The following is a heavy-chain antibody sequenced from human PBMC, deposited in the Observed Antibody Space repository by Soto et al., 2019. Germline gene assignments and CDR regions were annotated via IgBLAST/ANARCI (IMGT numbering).Heavy chain of an antibody. CDR3: ARGSFLWLALDY. V-gene: IGHV3-21*01. Sequence: GGSLRLSCAASGFTFSSYSMNWVRQAPGKGLEWVSSISSSSSYIYYADSVKGRFTISRDNAKNSLYLQMNSLRAEDTAVYYCARGSFLWLALDYWGQGTLVTVSS. D-gene: IGHD6-19*01. CDR1: GFTFSSYS. J-gene: IGHJ4*02. CDR2: ISSSSSYI.